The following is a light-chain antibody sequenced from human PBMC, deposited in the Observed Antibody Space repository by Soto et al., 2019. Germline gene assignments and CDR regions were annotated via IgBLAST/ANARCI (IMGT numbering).Light chain of an antibody. CDR2: GAS. CDR3: HQRQSWPRT. V-gene: IGKV3-15*01. J-gene: IGKJ1*01. Sequence: EIVLKQSPATLSVAPGERVTFSCMASRCVSRKLAWYQDKPGQAPRLLISGASTGATGIPARCSGSGSGTEFTLTISDVQPEDFALYYCHQRQSWPRTFGQGTKVDIK. CDR1: RCVSRK.